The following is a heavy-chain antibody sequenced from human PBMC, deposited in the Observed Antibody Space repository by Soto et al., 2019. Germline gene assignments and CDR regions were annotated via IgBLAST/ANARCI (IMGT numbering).Heavy chain of an antibody. J-gene: IGHJ4*02. V-gene: IGHV4-39*01. CDR3: VSGITGTLLAYYLDY. CDR2: ISYSGST. CDR1: GGSISSSSYY. Sequence: QPQLQESGPGLVKPSETLSLTCTVSGGSISSSSYYWGWIRQPPGKGLEWIGSISYSGSTHYNPSLKSRVTISVDTSKNQFSLKLGSVTAADTAVYYCVSGITGTLLAYYLDYWGQGTLVTVSS. D-gene: IGHD1-20*01.